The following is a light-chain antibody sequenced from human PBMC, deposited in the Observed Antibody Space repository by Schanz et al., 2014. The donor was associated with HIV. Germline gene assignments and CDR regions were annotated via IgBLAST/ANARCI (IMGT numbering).Light chain of an antibody. CDR1: QSVGTF. Sequence: DIVLTQSPATLSLSPGERATLSCRASQSVGTFLGWYRQIPGQSPSLLIYDASKRATGVPARFSGSGAGTXFTLTISSLQAEDXALYYCQQYYSTPQTFGQGTKVEIK. V-gene: IGKV3-11*01. CDR2: DAS. CDR3: QQYYSTPQT. J-gene: IGKJ1*01.